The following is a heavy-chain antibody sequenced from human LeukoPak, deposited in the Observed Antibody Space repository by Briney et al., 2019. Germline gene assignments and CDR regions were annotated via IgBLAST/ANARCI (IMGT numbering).Heavy chain of an antibody. CDR1: GFTFTSYW. CDR3: ARDRDWYFDS. V-gene: IGHV3-74*01. CDR2: IDYDGSRT. D-gene: IGHD3-9*01. J-gene: IGHJ4*02. Sequence: GGSLRLSCVATGFTFTSYWIHWVRQAPGKGLVWVSRIDYDGSRTNYADSVKGRFTISRDNAKNTLYLQMNSLRAEDTAVYYCARDRDWYFDSWGQGTLVTVSS.